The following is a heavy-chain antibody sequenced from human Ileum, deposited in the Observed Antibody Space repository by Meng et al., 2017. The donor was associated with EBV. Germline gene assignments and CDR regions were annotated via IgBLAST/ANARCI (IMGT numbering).Heavy chain of an antibody. J-gene: IGHJ4*02. CDR1: GFSLSTSGLG. D-gene: IGHD5-24*01. CDR3: AHSDPLEMATCFDY. CDR2: IYWDDDK. Sequence: SNEYGHTLLKPTQTLTVPCTFAGFSLSTSGLGVGWIRQPPSKALEWLALIYWDDDKRYSPSLKSRLTITKDTSKNQVVLTMTNMDPVDTATYYCAHSDPLEMATCFDYWGQGTLVTVSS. V-gene: IGHV2-5*02.